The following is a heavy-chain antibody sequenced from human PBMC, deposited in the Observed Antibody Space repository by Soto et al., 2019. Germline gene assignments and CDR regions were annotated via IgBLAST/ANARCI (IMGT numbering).Heavy chain of an antibody. CDR3: ARSYDSSGFRFDY. CDR2: IYYSGST. CDR1: GGSISSGGYY. D-gene: IGHD3-22*01. J-gene: IGHJ4*02. V-gene: IGHV4-31*03. Sequence: SETLSLTCTVSGGSISSGGYYWSWIRQHPGKGLEWIGYIYYSGSTYYNPSLKSRVTISVDTSKNQFSLKLSSVTAADTAVYYGARSYDSSGFRFDYWGQGTLVTVSS.